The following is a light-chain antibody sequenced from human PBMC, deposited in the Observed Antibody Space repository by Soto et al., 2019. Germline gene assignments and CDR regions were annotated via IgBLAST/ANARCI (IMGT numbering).Light chain of an antibody. CDR3: QSYDSSLSVVV. Sequence: QSVLTQPPSVSGAPGQRVTISCTGSSSNIGAGYDVHWYQQLPGTAPKLLIYGNSNRPSGVPDRFSGSKSGTSASLAITGLQAEDEADYYCQSYDSSLSVVVFVGGTKLTV. J-gene: IGLJ2*01. CDR2: GNS. CDR1: SSNIGAGYD. V-gene: IGLV1-40*01.